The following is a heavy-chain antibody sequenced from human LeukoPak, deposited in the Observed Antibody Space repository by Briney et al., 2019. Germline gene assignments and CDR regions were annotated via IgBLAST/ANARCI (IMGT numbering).Heavy chain of an antibody. V-gene: IGHV3-30*02. D-gene: IGHD4-17*01. Sequence: GGSLRLSCAASGFTFSSYAMSWVRQAPGKGLEWVAFIRYDGSNKYYADSVKGRFTISRDNSKNTLYLQMNSLRAEDTAVYYCARGRLTTVTTLGYWGQGTLVTVSS. CDR2: IRYDGSNK. CDR1: GFTFSSYA. CDR3: ARGRLTTVTTLGY. J-gene: IGHJ4*02.